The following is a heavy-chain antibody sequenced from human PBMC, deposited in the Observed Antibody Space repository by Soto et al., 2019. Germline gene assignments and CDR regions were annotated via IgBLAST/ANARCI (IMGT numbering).Heavy chain of an antibody. Sequence: KPSETLSLTCAVCGGSFSGYYWSWIRQPPGKGLEWIGEINYSGNTNYNPSLKSRVSISVDTSKNQLFLNMSSVTAADTAMYYCARHHVRGRTIVGAAEYWGQGTLVTVSS. CDR1: GGSFSGYY. CDR3: ARHHVRGRTIVGAAEY. V-gene: IGHV4-34*01. J-gene: IGHJ4*02. D-gene: IGHD1-26*01. CDR2: INYSGNT.